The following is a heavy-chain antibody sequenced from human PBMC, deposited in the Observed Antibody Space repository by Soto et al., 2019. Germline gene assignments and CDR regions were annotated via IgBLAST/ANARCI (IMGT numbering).Heavy chain of an antibody. CDR2: INGGGSST. CDR3: ARESMWAPDY. Sequence: EVQLVESGGGLVQPGGSLRLSCAASGFTFSIYWMHWVRQAPGKGLEWVSRINGGGSSTSNADPVKGRFTISRDNAKNTLYLEMNSLRAEDTAVYYCARESMWAPDYWGQGTLVAVSS. J-gene: IGHJ4*02. V-gene: IGHV3-74*01. CDR1: GFTFSIYW. D-gene: IGHD1-26*01.